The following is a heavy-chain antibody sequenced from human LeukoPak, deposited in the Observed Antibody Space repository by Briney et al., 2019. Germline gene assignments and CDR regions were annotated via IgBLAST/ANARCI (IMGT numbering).Heavy chain of an antibody. Sequence: PGRSLRLSCAASGFTFSSYAMHWVRQAPGKGLEWVAVISYDGSNKYYADSVKGRFTISRDNSKNTLYLQMNSLRAEDTAVYYCAKDPGVGAYDYWGQGTLVTVSS. V-gene: IGHV3-30-3*01. D-gene: IGHD1-26*01. J-gene: IGHJ4*02. CDR3: AKDPGVGAYDY. CDR2: ISYDGSNK. CDR1: GFTFSSYA.